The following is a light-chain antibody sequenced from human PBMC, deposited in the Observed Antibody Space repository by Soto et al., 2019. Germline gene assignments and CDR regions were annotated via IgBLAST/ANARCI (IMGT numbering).Light chain of an antibody. V-gene: IGKV1-17*03. CDR3: LQHNSYPYT. J-gene: IGKJ2*01. CDR2: ETS. Sequence: DVQMTQSPSAMSASVGDRVTITCRASQDISRFVAWFRQKPGKSPERLIYETSNLQPGVPSRFSGSGSATEFTLAISGLQTEDFATYYCLQHNSYPYTFGQGTKLEIK. CDR1: QDISRF.